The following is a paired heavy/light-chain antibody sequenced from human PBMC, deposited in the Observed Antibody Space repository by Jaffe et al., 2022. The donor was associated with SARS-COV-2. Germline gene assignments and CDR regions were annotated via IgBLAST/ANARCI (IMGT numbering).Light chain of an antibody. J-gene: IGKJ3*01. CDR3: QQSYSTLFT. Sequence: DIQMTQSPSSLSASVGGRVTITCRASQSITTYLNWYQQKPGKAPKLLIYAASTLQSGVPSRFSGSGSGTDFTLTISSLQPEDFATYYCQQSYSTLFTFGPGTKVDL. V-gene: IGKV1-39*01. CDR1: QSITTY. CDR2: AAS.
Heavy chain of an antibody. V-gene: IGHV3-48*01. CDR1: GFTFSIYD. D-gene: IGHD1-26*01. CDR3: ARSLGGSDY. Sequence: EVQLVQSGGGLIQPGGSLRLSCAASGFTFSIYDMNWVRQAPGKGLEWVSYISSSSTMMYYADSVKGRFTISRDNAKKSLYLQMDNLRAEDTAVYYCARSLGGSDYWGQGTLVTVSS. CDR2: ISSSSTMM. J-gene: IGHJ4*02.